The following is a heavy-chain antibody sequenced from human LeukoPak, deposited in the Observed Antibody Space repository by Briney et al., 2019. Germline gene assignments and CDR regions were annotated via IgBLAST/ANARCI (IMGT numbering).Heavy chain of an antibody. J-gene: IGHJ4*02. D-gene: IGHD2-2*01. CDR3: AKGSWDIVVVPAAIEFDY. Sequence: PGGSLRLSCAASGFTFDDYAMHWVRQAPGKGPEWVSLISGDGGSTYYADSVKGRFTISRDNSKNTLYLQMNSLRAEDTAVYYCAKGSWDIVVVPAAIEFDYWGQGTLVTVSS. CDR1: GFTFDDYA. CDR2: ISGDGGST. V-gene: IGHV3-43*02.